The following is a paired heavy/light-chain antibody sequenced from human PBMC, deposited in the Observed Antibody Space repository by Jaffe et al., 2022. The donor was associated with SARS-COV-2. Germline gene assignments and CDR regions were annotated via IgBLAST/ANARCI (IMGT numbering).Light chain of an antibody. CDR1: RFNIGAGYD. V-gene: IGLV1-40*01. CDR2: GNS. CDR3: QSHDNSQRGLV. Sequence: QSVLTQPPSVSGAPGQRITISCTGSRFNIGAGYDVHWYQQLPGTAPRLLIYGNSNRPSGVPGRFSGSKSGTSASLAISGLQAEDEADYYCQSHDNSQRGLVFGGGTKLTVL. J-gene: IGLJ2*01.
Heavy chain of an antibody. D-gene: IGHD4-17*01. CDR1: GFTFRTYS. CDR3: ARVMDGDLPYYYYGLDV. J-gene: IGHJ6*02. CDR2: ISGSGGTHI. Sequence: EVQLVESGGGLVKPGGSLRLSCAASGFTFRTYSMNWVRQAPGKGLEWVSSISGSGGTHIDYADSLKGRFTISRDDAKTSLYLQMNSLRAEDTAVYYCARVMDGDLPYYYYGLDVWGHGTPVTVSS. V-gene: IGHV3-21*01.